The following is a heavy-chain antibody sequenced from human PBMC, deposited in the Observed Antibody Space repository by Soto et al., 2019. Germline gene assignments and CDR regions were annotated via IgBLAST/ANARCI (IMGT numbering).Heavy chain of an antibody. CDR2: ISAYNGNT. V-gene: IGHV1-18*01. Sequence: QVQLVQSGGEGKKPGASVKVSCKASGSTFTSYGISWVRQAPGQGLEWMGWISAYNGNTNYAQKLQGRVTMTTDTSTSTAYMELRSLRSDDTAVYYCARSVAAAEYYYYGMDVWGQGTTVTVSS. CDR3: ARSVAAAEYYYYGMDV. CDR1: GSTFTSYG. D-gene: IGHD6-13*01. J-gene: IGHJ6*02.